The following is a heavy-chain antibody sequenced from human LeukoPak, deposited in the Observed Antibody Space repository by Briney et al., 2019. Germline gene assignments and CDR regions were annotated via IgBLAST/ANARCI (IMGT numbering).Heavy chain of an antibody. CDR3: ARVVMLAVAEEFDY. D-gene: IGHD6-19*01. CDR2: INPNSGGT. J-gene: IGHJ4*02. CDR1: GYTFTGYY. Sequence: ASVKVPCKASGYTFTGYYMHWVRQAPGQGLEWMGRINPNSGGTNYAQKFQGRVTLTRDTSISTAYMELSRLRSDDTAVYYCARVVMLAVAEEFDYWGQGTLVTVSS. V-gene: IGHV1-2*06.